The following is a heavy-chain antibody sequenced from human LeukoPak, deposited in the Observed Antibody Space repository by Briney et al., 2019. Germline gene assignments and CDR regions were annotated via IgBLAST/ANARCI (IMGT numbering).Heavy chain of an antibody. J-gene: IGHJ4*02. Sequence: ASVKVSCKASGYTFTGYYIHWVRQAPGQGLEWMGWINPNSGDTNYAQKFQGRVTMARDTSISTAYMELSRLKSDDTAVYYCARGTEYGYFGSYYANFPYWGQGTLVTVSS. CDR1: GYTFTGYY. D-gene: IGHD1-26*01. CDR2: INPNSGDT. CDR3: ARGTEYGYFGSYYANFPY. V-gene: IGHV1-2*02.